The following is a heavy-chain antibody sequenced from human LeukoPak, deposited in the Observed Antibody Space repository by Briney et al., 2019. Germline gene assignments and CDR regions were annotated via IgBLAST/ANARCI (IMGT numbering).Heavy chain of an antibody. CDR3: ARVRARYSGSYYDGVDAFDI. CDR1: GGTFSSYA. CDR2: IIPIFGTA. Sequence: SVKVSCKASGGTFSSYAISWVRQAPGQGLEWMGGIIPIFGTANYAQRFQGRVTITADESTSTAYMELSSLRSEDTAVYYCARVRARYSGSYYDGVDAFDIWGQGTMVTVSS. V-gene: IGHV1-69*13. D-gene: IGHD1-26*01. J-gene: IGHJ3*02.